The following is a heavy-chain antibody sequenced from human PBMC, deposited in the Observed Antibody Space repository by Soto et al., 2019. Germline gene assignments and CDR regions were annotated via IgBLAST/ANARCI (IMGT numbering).Heavy chain of an antibody. Sequence: SETLSLTCAVSGASIASDHWWTWIRQPPGKGLEWIAEVRHTGSTEYSPSLRRRVTISVDKSKNQISLKVSSVTAADTAVYYCTRRPYRSTSGGIDYWGQETLATVSS. CDR2: VRHTGST. CDR3: TRRPYRSTSGGIDY. D-gene: IGHD2-15*01. J-gene: IGHJ4*02. CDR1: GASIASDHW. V-gene: IGHV4-4*02.